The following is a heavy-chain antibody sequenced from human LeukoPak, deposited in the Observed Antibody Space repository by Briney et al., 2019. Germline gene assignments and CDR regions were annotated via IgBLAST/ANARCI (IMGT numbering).Heavy chain of an antibody. D-gene: IGHD3-10*01. J-gene: IGHJ4*02. V-gene: IGHV3-23*01. Sequence: GGSLRLSCAASGFTFSGHGMRWVRPAPGKGLEWVAAVSGSGDTTYYAASVKGRFTISRDNSKNTLYLQMNSLRAEDAALYFCAKARGFAEFDYWGQGPLVTVSS. CDR3: AKARGFAEFDY. CDR1: GFTFSGHG. CDR2: VSGSGDTT.